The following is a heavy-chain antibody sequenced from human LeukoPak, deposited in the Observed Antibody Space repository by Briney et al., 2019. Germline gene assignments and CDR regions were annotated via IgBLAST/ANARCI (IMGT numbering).Heavy chain of an antibody. Sequence: PGRSLRLSCAASGFTFSSYGMHWVRQAPGKGLEWVAVISYDGSNKYYADSVKGRFTISRDNSKNTLYLQMSSLRAEDTAVYYCAEQLWYYYGMDVWGKGTTVTVSS. V-gene: IGHV3-30*18. J-gene: IGHJ6*04. CDR2: ISYDGSNK. CDR3: AEQLWYYYGMDV. CDR1: GFTFSSYG. D-gene: IGHD5-18*01.